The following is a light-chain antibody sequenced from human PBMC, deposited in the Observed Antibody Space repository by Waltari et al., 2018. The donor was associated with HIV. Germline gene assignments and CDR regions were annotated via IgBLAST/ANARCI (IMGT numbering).Light chain of an antibody. J-gene: IGLJ2*01. CDR1: PSNIGSNS. Sequence: QSPLTQTPSMSGAPGQRVNISCSGAPSNIGSNSVNWYRQLPGTAPTLLIYSNDQRPSSVPVRFSGSKSATSAFLVISGLQSDDEADYYCATWDDTMSVVFGGGTRLTVL. CDR2: SND. CDR3: ATWDDTMSVV. V-gene: IGLV1-44*01.